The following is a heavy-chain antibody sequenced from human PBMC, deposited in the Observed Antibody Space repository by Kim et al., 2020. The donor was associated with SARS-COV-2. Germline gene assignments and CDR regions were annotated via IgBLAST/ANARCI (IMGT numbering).Heavy chain of an antibody. CDR2: ISSSSSYT. D-gene: IGHD5-12*01. CDR3: AREVAYGIVATKDDY. J-gene: IGHJ4*02. Sequence: GGSLRLSCAASGFTFSDYYMSWIRQAPGKGLEWVSYISSSSSYTNYADSVKGRFTISRDNAKNSLYLQMNSLRAEDTAVYCCAREVAYGIVATKDDYWGQGTLVTVSS. V-gene: IGHV3-11*06. CDR1: GFTFSDYY.